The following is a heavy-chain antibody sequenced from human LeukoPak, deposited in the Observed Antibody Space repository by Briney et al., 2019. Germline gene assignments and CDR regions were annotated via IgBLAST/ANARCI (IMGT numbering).Heavy chain of an antibody. D-gene: IGHD1-1*01. V-gene: IGHV4-39*01. CDR3: ARLWRAAIDY. Sequence: KPSETLSLTCTVSGASISSSSYYWGYFRQPPGKGLEWIGSVYYNGNTYYNPSLKSRATISADTSKNQFSLKLTSVTAADTAVYYCARLWRAAIDYEGQGTLVTVSS. CDR2: VYYNGNT. J-gene: IGHJ4*02. CDR1: GASISSSSYY.